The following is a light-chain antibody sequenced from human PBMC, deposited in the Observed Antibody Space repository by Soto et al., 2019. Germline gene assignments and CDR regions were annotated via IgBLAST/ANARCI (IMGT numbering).Light chain of an antibody. J-gene: IGKJ1*01. CDR1: QSISGW. V-gene: IGKV1-5*01. CDR3: QQYNFYWT. CDR2: DAS. Sequence: DIQITQSPSTLSSSVLERFTITCRASQSISGWLAWYQQKPGRAPKLLIFDASTLESGVPSRFSGSGSGTEFTLTISNLQPDDFATYYCQQYNFYWTFGQGTKVDIK.